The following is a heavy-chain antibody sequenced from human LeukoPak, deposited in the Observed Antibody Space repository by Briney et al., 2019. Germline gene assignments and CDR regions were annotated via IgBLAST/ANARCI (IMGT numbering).Heavy chain of an antibody. CDR1: GGSISSHY. V-gene: IGHV4-59*08. Sequence: SETLSPTCTVSGGSISSHYWSWIRQPPGKGLDWIGYIYYSGFTTYNPSLKSRVTISVDTSKNQFSLKLSSVTAADTAVYYCATAIAAADPVIDYWGQGTLVTVSS. CDR2: IYYSGFT. D-gene: IGHD6-13*01. J-gene: IGHJ4*02. CDR3: ATAIAAADPVIDY.